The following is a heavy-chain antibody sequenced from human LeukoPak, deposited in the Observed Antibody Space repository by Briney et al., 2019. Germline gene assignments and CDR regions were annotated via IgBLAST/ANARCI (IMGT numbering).Heavy chain of an antibody. J-gene: IGHJ1*01. CDR1: GFTFSSYA. CDR2: ISGSGGST. Sequence: GGSLRLSCAASGFTFSSYAMSWDRQAPGKGLEWVSAISGSGGSTYYADSVKGRFTISRDNSKNTLYLQMNSLRAEDTAVYYCAKDQGYCSGGSCYLVYFQHWGQGTLVTVSS. CDR3: AKDQGYCSGGSCYLVYFQH. D-gene: IGHD2-15*01. V-gene: IGHV3-23*01.